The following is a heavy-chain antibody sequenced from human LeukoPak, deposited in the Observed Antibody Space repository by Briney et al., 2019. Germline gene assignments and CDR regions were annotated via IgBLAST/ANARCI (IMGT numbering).Heavy chain of an antibody. V-gene: IGHV1-2*02. D-gene: IGHD3-22*01. CDR1: GYTFTGYY. J-gene: IGHJ4*02. CDR3: ARAIGRLVVGFDY. CDR2: INPNSGGA. Sequence: ASVKVSCKASGYTFTGYYMHWVRQAPGQGLEWMGWINPNSGGANYAQKFQGRVTMTRDTSISTAYMELSRLRSDDTDVYYCARAIGRLVVGFDYWGQGTLVTVSS.